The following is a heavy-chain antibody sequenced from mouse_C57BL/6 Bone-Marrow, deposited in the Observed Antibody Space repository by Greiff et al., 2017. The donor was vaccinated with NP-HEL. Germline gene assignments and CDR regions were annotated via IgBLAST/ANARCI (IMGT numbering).Heavy chain of an antibody. Sequence: QVQLKQSGAELVKPGASVKMSCTASGYTFTTYPIEWMKQSHGKCLEWIGNFHPYNDDTKYNEKFKGQATLSVEKSSSTVYLDLSRLTSDASAVFNCSWASIFADSMDYWGPGTSVTVSS. CDR3: SWASIFADSMDY. CDR2: FHPYNDDT. CDR1: GYTFTTYP. D-gene: IGHD2-10*02. V-gene: IGHV1-47*01. J-gene: IGHJ4*01.